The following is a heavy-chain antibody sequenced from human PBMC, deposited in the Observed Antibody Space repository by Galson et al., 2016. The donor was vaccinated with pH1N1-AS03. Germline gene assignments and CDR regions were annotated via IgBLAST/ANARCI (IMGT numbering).Heavy chain of an antibody. CDR3: AKESSGLTGHFDF. CDR1: GFAFRTYA. J-gene: IGHJ4*02. V-gene: IGHV3-23*01. D-gene: IGHD3-10*01. Sequence: SLRLSCAASGFAFRTYAMSWVRQPPGKGLEWVSALSGDGASTFHADSVKGRFIISRDISKSTVYLQMNSLRAEDTAVYYCAKESSGLTGHFDFWGQGVLVTVSS. CDR2: LSGDGAST.